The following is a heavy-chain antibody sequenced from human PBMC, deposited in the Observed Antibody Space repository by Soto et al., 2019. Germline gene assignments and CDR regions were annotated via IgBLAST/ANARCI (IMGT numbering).Heavy chain of an antibody. CDR1: GYRFTSYW. J-gene: IGHJ5*02. V-gene: IGHV5-10-1*01. CDR2: IDPSDSYT. D-gene: IGHD1-1*01. Sequence: PGESLKISCKGSGYRFTSYWVSWVRQMPGKGLEWMGRIDPSDSYTNYSPSFQGHVTISADKSISTAYLQWSSLKASDTAMYYCARLQGYNPPYNWFDPWGQGTLVTVSS. CDR3: ARLQGYNPPYNWFDP.